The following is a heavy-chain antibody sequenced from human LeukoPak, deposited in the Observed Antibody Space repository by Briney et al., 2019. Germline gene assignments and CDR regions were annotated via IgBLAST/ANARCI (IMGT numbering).Heavy chain of an antibody. D-gene: IGHD2-15*01. V-gene: IGHV3-7*03. Sequence: GGSLRPSCTVSGFIFSDSWMAWIRQAPGKGLEWVAIIEKNGSGKNYVDSVKGRFIISRDNAKNSLFLQMDSLKVEDAAIYYCTTDRWYSADHWGQGTLVTVSP. CDR1: GFIFSDSW. CDR2: IEKNGSGK. CDR3: TTDRWYSADH. J-gene: IGHJ5*02.